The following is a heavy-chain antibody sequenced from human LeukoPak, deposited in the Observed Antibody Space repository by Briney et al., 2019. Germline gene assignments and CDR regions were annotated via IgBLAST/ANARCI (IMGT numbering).Heavy chain of an antibody. J-gene: IGHJ4*02. CDR3: GGTPAAAIFDY. Sequence: SETLSLTCTVSGGSIRIYYWLWMRQPPGKGLEGVGYIYYSGCTNYNPALNSQGTIYVDTSNNQFSLKLTSVTSADTGVFYLGGTPAAAIFDYWGQGTLVTVP. CDR2: IYYSGCT. D-gene: IGHD6-13*01. V-gene: IGHV4-59*08. CDR1: GGSIRIYY.